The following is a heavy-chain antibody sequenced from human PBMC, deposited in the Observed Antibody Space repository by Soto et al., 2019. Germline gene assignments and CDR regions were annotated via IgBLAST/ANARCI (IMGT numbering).Heavy chain of an antibody. CDR3: AKFFSYEGLYYYYMDV. J-gene: IGHJ6*03. CDR1: GFTFNNYA. D-gene: IGHD3-16*01. CDR2: ISGSGGST. Sequence: GGSLRLSCAASGFTFNNYAMTWVRQAPGKGLEWVSAISGSGGSTYYADSVKGRFTISRDNSKNTLYLQMNSLRAEDTAVYYCAKFFSYEGLYYYYMDVCGKGTTVTVSS. V-gene: IGHV3-23*01.